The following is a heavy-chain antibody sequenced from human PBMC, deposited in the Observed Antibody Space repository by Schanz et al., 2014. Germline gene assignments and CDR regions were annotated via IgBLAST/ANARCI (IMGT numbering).Heavy chain of an antibody. CDR2: VSASGGGP. J-gene: IGHJ4*02. CDR1: GFTFRSYA. V-gene: IGHV3-23*01. D-gene: IGHD3-22*01. CDR3: AKDGRLPYYGTGSDFDY. Sequence: EVQLLESGGGLVQPGGSLRLSCIGSGFTFRSYALGWVRQAPGKGLEWVSLVSASGGGPFYADSVKGRFTISRDNSKNTLYLQMKSLRVEDTAVYYCAKDGRLPYYGTGSDFDYWGQGTLVAVSS.